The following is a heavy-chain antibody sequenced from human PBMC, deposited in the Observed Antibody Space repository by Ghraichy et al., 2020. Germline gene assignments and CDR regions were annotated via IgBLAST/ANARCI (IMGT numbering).Heavy chain of an antibody. CDR1: GFTFSSYA. D-gene: IGHD3-9*01. V-gene: IGHV3-23*01. CDR2: ISGSGGST. J-gene: IGHJ4*02. Sequence: GGSLRLSCAASGFTFSSYAMSWVRQAPGKGLEWVSAISGSGGSTYYADSVKGRFTISRDNSKNSLYLQMNSLRDEDTAVYYCARDHDWALDFWGQGVLVTVSS. CDR3: ARDHDWALDF.